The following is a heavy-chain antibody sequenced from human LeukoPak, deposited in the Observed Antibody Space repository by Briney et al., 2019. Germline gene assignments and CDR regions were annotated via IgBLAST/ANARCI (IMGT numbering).Heavy chain of an antibody. Sequence: GGSLRLSCAAAGFTFSNYAMSWGRQAPGKGLEGVSGISGSGGTTHYADSVKGRFTVSRDNSKNTLYLQMNSLRAEDTAVYYCAKMWQQLVRFAGFDIWGQGTMVTVSS. CDR1: GFTFSNYA. D-gene: IGHD6-13*01. CDR3: AKMWQQLVRFAGFDI. CDR2: ISGSGGTT. V-gene: IGHV3-23*01. J-gene: IGHJ3*02.